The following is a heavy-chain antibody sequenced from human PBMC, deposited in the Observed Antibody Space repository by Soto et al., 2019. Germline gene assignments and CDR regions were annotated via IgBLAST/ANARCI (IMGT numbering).Heavy chain of an antibody. V-gene: IGHV4-61*01. Sequence: SETLSLTCPVSGGSVSDRTYYWSWIRQPPGKRLEWIGYVYYSGTTNYNPSLKSRVTISVDLSKDRFSLRLSSVTTADTALYYCARTTAVPNTLRSRHFFDYWGQGTLVTVSS. D-gene: IGHD4-17*01. CDR2: VYYSGTT. J-gene: IGHJ4*02. CDR3: ARTTAVPNTLRSRHFFDY. CDR1: GGSVSDRTYY.